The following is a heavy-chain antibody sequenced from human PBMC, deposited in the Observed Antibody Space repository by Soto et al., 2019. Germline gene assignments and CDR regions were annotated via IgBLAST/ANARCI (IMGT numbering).Heavy chain of an antibody. J-gene: IGHJ6*02. V-gene: IGHV5-10-1*01. D-gene: IGHD4-4*01. CDR2: IDPGGSDT. CDR1: GYSFTTYW. CDR3: ARVFNDYTTTGMDA. Sequence: GESLKISCTASGYSFTTYWINWVRQMPGKGLEWMGKIDPGGSDTTYSPSFQGHVTISTDKSITTAYLQWSSLKASDTAMYYCARVFNDYTTTGMDAWGQGTTVPVSS.